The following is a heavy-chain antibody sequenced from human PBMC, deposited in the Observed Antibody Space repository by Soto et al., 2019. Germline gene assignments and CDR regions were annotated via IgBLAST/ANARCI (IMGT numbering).Heavy chain of an antibody. D-gene: IGHD2-2*01. CDR2: IYYSGST. Sequence: TLSLTCTVSGGSISSGGYYWSWIRQPPGKSLEWIGYIYYSGSTYYNPSLKSRVTISVDTSKNQFSLKLSSVTAADTAVYYCARSYCSSTSCYWRNYYYYGMDVWGQGTTVTVSS. CDR1: GGSISSGGYY. CDR3: ARSYCSSTSCYWRNYYYYGMDV. V-gene: IGHV4-30-4*01. J-gene: IGHJ6*02.